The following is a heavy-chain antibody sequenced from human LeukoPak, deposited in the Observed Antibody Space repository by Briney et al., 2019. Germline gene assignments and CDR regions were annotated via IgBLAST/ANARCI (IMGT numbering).Heavy chain of an antibody. Sequence: PGGSLRLSCAASGFTFSAYWMSWVRQAPGKGLEWVANIKHDGSEKFSVDSVKGRFTISRDNSKNTLYLQMNSLRAEDTAVYYCARGRGYRYAFDIWGQGTMVTVSS. CDR1: GFTFSAYW. D-gene: IGHD5-12*01. CDR2: IKHDGSEK. V-gene: IGHV3-7*03. J-gene: IGHJ3*02. CDR3: ARGRGYRYAFDI.